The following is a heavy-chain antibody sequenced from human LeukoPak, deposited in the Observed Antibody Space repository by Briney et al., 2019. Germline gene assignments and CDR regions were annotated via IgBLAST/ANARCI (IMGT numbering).Heavy chain of an antibody. D-gene: IGHD4-11*01. J-gene: IGHJ1*01. CDR2: IWSDGTNK. Sequence: PGGSLRLSCAASGFTFSHFGFHWVRQAPGKGLEWVAVIWSDGTNKYYGDSVKGRFIIYRDASHNTVYLQMNSLRVQDTAIYYCAKDAQRGFDYSNSLEYWGQGSLVTVSS. CDR1: GFTFSHFG. V-gene: IGHV3-33*06. CDR3: AKDAQRGFDYSNSLEY.